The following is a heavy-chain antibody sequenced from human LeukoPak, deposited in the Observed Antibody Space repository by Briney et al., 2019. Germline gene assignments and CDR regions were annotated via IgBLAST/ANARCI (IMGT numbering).Heavy chain of an antibody. J-gene: IGHJ4*02. CDR1: GLSFSSYD. Sequence: GGSLRLSCAAAGLSFSSYDMYWVRQAPGRGLEWVAYISTSGSTIDYADSLKGRFTISRDNAKNSLYLQMNSLRAEDTAVYYCARDQYGDYANDYWGQGTLVTVSS. CDR3: ARDQYGDYANDY. D-gene: IGHD4-17*01. CDR2: ISTSGSTI. V-gene: IGHV3-48*04.